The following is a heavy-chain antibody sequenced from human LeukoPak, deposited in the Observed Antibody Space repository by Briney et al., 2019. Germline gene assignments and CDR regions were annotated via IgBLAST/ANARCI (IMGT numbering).Heavy chain of an antibody. CDR1: GYSISSDYF. Sequence: SETLSLTCAVSGYSISSDYFWGWIRQPPGKGLEYIGAIYHSGSTYYNPSLESRVIISVDTSNNQFSLKLNSVTAADTAVYYCARGILLWGQGTLVTVSS. J-gene: IGHJ4*02. CDR2: IYHSGST. V-gene: IGHV4-38-2*01. CDR3: ARGILL. D-gene: IGHD2-15*01.